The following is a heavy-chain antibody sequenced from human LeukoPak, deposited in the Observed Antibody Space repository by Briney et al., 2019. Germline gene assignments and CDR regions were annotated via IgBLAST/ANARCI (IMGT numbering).Heavy chain of an antibody. V-gene: IGHV3-21*01. CDR3: TRDATQYLRYGYFDS. Sequence: GGSLRLSCAASGFTFSNSAMHWVRQAPGKGLEWVSSINNIASHIYYVDSVRGRFTISRDNAKNSVSLQMNNLRAEDTAVYYCTRDATQYLRYGYFDSWGQGILVTVSS. D-gene: IGHD2/OR15-2a*01. CDR2: INNIASHI. CDR1: GFTFSNSA. J-gene: IGHJ4*02.